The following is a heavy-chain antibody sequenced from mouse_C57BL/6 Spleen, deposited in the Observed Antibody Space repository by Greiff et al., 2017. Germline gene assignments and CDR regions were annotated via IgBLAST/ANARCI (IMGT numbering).Heavy chain of an antibody. CDR1: GYTFTSYW. CDR2: IDPSDSYT. Sequence: QVQLQQPGAELVMPGASVKLSCKASGYTFTSYWMHWVKQRPGQGLKWIGEIDPSDSYTNYNQKFKGKSTLTVDKSSSTAYMQLSSLTSEDSAVYYCARSGGNYSYWGQGTTLTVSS. D-gene: IGHD2-1*01. CDR3: ARSGGNYSY. V-gene: IGHV1-69*01. J-gene: IGHJ2*01.